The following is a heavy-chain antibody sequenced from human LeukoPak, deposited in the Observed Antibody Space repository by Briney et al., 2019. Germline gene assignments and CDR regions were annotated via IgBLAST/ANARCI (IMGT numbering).Heavy chain of an antibody. V-gene: IGHV1-18*01. CDR1: GYIFNNYG. D-gene: IGHD2-2*01. Sequence: VASVKVSCKASGYIFNNYGITWVRQAPGQGLEWTGWISAYNGHTNYAQKFQGRVAMTTDTSTNTAYMELRSLRSDDTAVYYCARDVVGQLPDFWGQGTLVTISS. CDR3: ARDVVGQLPDF. J-gene: IGHJ4*02. CDR2: ISAYNGHT.